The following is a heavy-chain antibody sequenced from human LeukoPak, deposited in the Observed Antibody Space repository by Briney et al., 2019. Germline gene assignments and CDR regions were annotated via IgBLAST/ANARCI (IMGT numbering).Heavy chain of an antibody. CDR3: ARGADTSSWYGFYYYGLDV. Sequence: PSQTLSLTCAVSGGSISTGGYSWSWIRQPPGKVLEWIGYIYHSGSTYYNPSLKSRVTISVDMSKNQLSLKLSSVTAADTAVYYCARGADTSSWYGFYYYGLDVWGQGTTVTVSS. CDR1: GGSISTGGYS. CDR2: IYHSGST. V-gene: IGHV4-30-2*01. J-gene: IGHJ6*02. D-gene: IGHD6-13*01.